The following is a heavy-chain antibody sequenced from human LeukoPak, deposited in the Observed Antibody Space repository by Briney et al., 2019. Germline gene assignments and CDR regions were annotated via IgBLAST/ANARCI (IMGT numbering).Heavy chain of an antibody. CDR1: GGSISSYY. V-gene: IGHV4-4*07. CDR3: ARIARLRFLEWLPYYFDY. Sequence: SETLSLTCTVSGGSISSYYWSWIRQPAGKGLEWIGRIYTSGSTNYNPSLKSRVTMSVDTSKNQFSLKLSSVTAADTAVYYCARIARLRFLEWLPYYFDYWGQGTLVTVSS. CDR2: IYTSGST. D-gene: IGHD3-3*01. J-gene: IGHJ4*02.